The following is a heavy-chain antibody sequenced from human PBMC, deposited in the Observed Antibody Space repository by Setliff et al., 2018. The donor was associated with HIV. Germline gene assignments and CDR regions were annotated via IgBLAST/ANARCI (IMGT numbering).Heavy chain of an antibody. CDR2: VYPGDSDT. CDR1: GYSFSNYW. D-gene: IGHD5-12*01. J-gene: IGHJ6*03. CDR3: ARLLNGYNSYDYYYMDV. Sequence: PGESLKISCKGSGYSFSNYWIGWVRQMRGKGLEWMGIVYPGDSDTRYSPSFEGQVTISADKSISTAYLQWSSLKASDSAMYYCARLLNGYNSYDYYYMDVWGKGTMVTVSS. V-gene: IGHV5-51*01.